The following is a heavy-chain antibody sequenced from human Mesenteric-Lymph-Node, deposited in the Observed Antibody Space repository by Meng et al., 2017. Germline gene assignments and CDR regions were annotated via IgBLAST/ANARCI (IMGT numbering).Heavy chain of an antibody. CDR3: ARVPRCSCGSCYVEGFDY. CDR2: VNYDNGNT. Sequence: LLLHGGYEGKKTGASVIVSCKSLCIPFISYAMSWLRQAPAQSLECMGWVNYDNGNTKYTQKFQGRVTITRDTSASKAYMELSSLRSEDPAVYYCARVPRCSCGSCYVEGFDYWGQGTLVTVSS. J-gene: IGHJ4*02. CDR1: IPFISYA. D-gene: IGHD2-15*01. V-gene: IGHV1-3*01.